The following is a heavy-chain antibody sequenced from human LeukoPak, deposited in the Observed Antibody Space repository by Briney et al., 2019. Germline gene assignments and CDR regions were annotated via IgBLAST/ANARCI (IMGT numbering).Heavy chain of an antibody. V-gene: IGHV1-69*13. Sequence: ASVKVSCKASGGTFSSYAISWVRQAPGQGLEWMGGIIPIFGTANYAQKFQGRVTITADESTSTAYMELSSLRPEDTAVYYCARGYGDYSPFDSWGQGTLVTVSS. D-gene: IGHD4-17*01. CDR3: ARGYGDYSPFDS. CDR2: IIPIFGTA. CDR1: GGTFSSYA. J-gene: IGHJ4*02.